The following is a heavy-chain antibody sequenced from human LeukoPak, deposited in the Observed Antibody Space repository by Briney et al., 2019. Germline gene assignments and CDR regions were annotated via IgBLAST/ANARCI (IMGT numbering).Heavy chain of an antibody. Sequence: PGGSLRLSCAASGFTFSSYAMSWVRQAPGKGLEWVSGISSSGGGTYYADSVKGRFTISRDNSKNTVYLQMISLRAEDTAVYHCAKEAGNGWSYFDYWGQGTLVTVSS. CDR1: GFTFSSYA. CDR2: ISSSGGGT. CDR3: AKEAGNGWSYFDY. V-gene: IGHV3-23*01. J-gene: IGHJ4*02. D-gene: IGHD6-19*01.